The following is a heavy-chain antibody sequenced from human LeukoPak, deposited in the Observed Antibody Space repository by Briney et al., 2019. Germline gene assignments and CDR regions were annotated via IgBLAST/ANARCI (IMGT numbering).Heavy chain of an antibody. Sequence: PSETLSLTCAVSGGSISSSNWWCWVRQPPGKGLEWIGEIYHSGSTNYNPSLKSRVTISVDKSKNQFSLKLSSVTAADTAVYYCARDDGSSSWYRGYFDYWGQGTLVTVSS. CDR1: GGSISSSNW. D-gene: IGHD6-13*01. V-gene: IGHV4-4*02. CDR2: IYHSGST. CDR3: ARDDGSSSWYRGYFDY. J-gene: IGHJ4*02.